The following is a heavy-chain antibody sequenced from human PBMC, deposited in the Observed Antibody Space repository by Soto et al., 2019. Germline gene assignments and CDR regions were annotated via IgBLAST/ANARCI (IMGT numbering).Heavy chain of an antibody. V-gene: IGHV3-7*03. CDR2: IKQDGTEK. CDR1: GFTFRSYA. J-gene: IGHJ2*01. CDR3: ARFATSPFDYWYFDL. D-gene: IGHD2-2*01. Sequence: GGALSLSWAASGFTFRSYAMSWVRQAPGKGLEWVANIKQDGTEKYYVDSVKGRFTISGDNAKNSLYLQMNSLRAEDTAVYYCARFATSPFDYWYFDLWGRGALVTVSS.